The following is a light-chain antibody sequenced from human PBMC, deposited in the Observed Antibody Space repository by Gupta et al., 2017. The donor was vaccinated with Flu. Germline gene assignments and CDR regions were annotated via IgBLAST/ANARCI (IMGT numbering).Light chain of an antibody. CDR1: QSIGSW. V-gene: IGKV1-5*03. J-gene: IGKJ1*01. CDR2: KAS. CDR3: QQDSSCPRA. Sequence: DTDMTHSPSTLSASVGDRVTITCRASQSIGSWLDWYQQKPGKAPNLLIYKASSVEKGVPSRFSGSGSGTEFTLTISSLQPDDFANYDCQQDSSCPRAFGQGTKVE.